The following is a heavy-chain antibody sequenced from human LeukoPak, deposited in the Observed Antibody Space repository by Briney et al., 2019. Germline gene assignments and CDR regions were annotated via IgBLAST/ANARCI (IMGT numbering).Heavy chain of an antibody. D-gene: IGHD2-8*02. CDR3: MPGRGY. CDR1: GFPFQSYW. J-gene: IGHJ4*02. Sequence: GGSLRLSCTASGFPFQSYWMNWVRQAPGKGLELVANINADGSDKYFMDSVKGRFSISRDNANNRLYLQMTSLRAEDTAVYYCMPGRGYWGQGTLVTVSS. V-gene: IGHV3-7*01. CDR2: INADGSDK.